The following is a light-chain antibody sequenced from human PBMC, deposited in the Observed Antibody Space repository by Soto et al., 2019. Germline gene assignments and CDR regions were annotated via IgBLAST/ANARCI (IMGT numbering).Light chain of an antibody. V-gene: IGLV3-21*02. CDR3: QVWDGNSEPVV. CDR1: DIGGKS. CDR2: DDS. Sequence: SYELTQPPSVSVAPGQTARITCGGNDIGGKSVQWYQQEPGRAPVLVVYDDSDRPSGIPDRFSGSTSGNTATLTISRVEAGDEADYYCQVWDGNSEPVVFGGGTQLTVL. J-gene: IGLJ2*01.